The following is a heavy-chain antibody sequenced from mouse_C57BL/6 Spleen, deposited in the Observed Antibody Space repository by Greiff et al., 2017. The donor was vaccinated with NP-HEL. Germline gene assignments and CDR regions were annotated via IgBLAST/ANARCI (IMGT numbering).Heavy chain of an antibody. D-gene: IGHD1-1*01. Sequence: QVQLQQSGAELARPGASVKLSCKASGYTFTSYGISWVKQRTGQGLEWIGEIYPRSGNTYYNEKFKGKGTLTADKSSSTAYMELRSLTSEDSAVSCCASNYYGSSPYAMDYWGQGTSVTVSS. V-gene: IGHV1-81*01. J-gene: IGHJ4*01. CDR3: ASNYYGSSPYAMDY. CDR2: IYPRSGNT. CDR1: GYTFTSYG.